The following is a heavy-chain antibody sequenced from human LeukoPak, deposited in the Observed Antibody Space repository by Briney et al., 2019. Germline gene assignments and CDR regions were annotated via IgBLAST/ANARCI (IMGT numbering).Heavy chain of an antibody. CDR2: ISSSGSYI. CDR1: GFTFSSYS. CDR3: ASPLGGINDIVVVPAAISFHY. D-gene: IGHD2-2*02. V-gene: IGHV3-21*01. J-gene: IGHJ4*02. Sequence: GGSLRLSCAASGFTFSSYSMNWVRQAPGKGLEWVSSISSSGSYIYYADSVKGRFTISRDNAKNSLYLQMNSLRAEDTAVYYCASPLGGINDIVVVPAAISFHYWGQGTLVTVSS.